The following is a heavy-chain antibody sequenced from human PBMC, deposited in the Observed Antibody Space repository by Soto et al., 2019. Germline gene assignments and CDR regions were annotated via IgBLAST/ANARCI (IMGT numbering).Heavy chain of an antibody. CDR3: ARGSGFLYPSDY. D-gene: IGHD2-2*02. J-gene: IGHJ4*02. CDR2: ISGFNGNT. V-gene: IGHV1-18*01. CDR1: GYTFTDYG. Sequence: QVQVVQSGAEVKKPGASVKVSCKASGYTFTDYGIGWVRQAPGQGLEWMGWISGFNGNTKYAQKFQGRVTMTTDTSTTTVHMELRSLRSDDTAVYYCARGSGFLYPSDYWGQGTLVTVSS.